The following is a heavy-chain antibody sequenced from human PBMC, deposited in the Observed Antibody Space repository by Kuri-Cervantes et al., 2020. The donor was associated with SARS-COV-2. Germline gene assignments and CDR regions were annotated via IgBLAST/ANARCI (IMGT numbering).Heavy chain of an antibody. CDR1: SGSIRSDY. CDR2: IHYTGST. D-gene: IGHD2-21*01. V-gene: IGHV4-59*01. CDR3: ARSRPIPAGYCFDY. J-gene: IGHJ4*01. Sequence: SETLSLTCTVSSGSIRSDYWSWIRQPPGKGLEWLGYIHYTGSTNYSPSLQSRVTISVNTSKKQFSLRLNPVTAADTAVYYCARSRPIPAGYCFDYWGLEPWSPSPQ.